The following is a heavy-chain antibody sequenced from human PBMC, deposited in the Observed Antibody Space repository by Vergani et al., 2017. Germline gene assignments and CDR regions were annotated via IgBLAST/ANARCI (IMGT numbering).Heavy chain of an antibody. J-gene: IGHJ5*02. Sequence: EVQLVESGGGLLQPGGSLRLSCAASGFTFSNYDMHWVRQPTGKGLEWVSGIGTAGDTYYPGSVKGRFTISRENAKNSLYLHMNSLRAGDTAVYYCARGTIFGVDLWGQGTLVTVSS. CDR2: IGTAGDT. V-gene: IGHV3-13*01. CDR1: GFTFSNYD. CDR3: ARGTIFGVDL. D-gene: IGHD3-3*01.